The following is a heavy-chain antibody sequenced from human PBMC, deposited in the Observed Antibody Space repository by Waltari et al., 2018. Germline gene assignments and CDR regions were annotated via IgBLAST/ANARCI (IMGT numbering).Heavy chain of an antibody. CDR3: ARIDYLGYFDY. V-gene: IGHV4-4*02. D-gene: IGHD3-16*01. Sequence: QVQLQESGPGLVKPSWTLSLTCAVSGGSISSSNCWSWVRQPPGKGLEWIGEIYHSGSTNYNPSLKRRVTISVDKSKNQFSLKLSSVTAADTAVYYCARIDYLGYFDYWGQGTLVTVSS. J-gene: IGHJ4*02. CDR1: GGSISSSNC. CDR2: IYHSGST.